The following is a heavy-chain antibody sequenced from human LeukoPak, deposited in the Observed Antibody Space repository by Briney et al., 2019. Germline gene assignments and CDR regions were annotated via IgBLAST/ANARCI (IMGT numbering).Heavy chain of an antibody. J-gene: IGHJ3*02. Sequence: SETLPLTCTVSGGSISNYYWNWIRQPPGKGLQWIGYIFYSGSTNYNPSLKSRVTISVDTSKNQFSLRLTSVTAADTAVYYCARAGRWEGRPHAFDIWGQGTMVSVSS. CDR1: GGSISNYY. V-gene: IGHV4-59*01. D-gene: IGHD1-26*01. CDR2: IFYSGST. CDR3: ARAGRWEGRPHAFDI.